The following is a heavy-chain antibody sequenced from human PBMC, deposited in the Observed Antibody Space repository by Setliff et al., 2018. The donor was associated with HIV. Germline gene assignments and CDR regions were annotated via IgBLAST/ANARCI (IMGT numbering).Heavy chain of an antibody. J-gene: IGHJ1*01. Sequence: SETLSLTCTVSGGSMNDYYWSWVRQPAGKTLEWLGRISSSGISTYNFSLRSRVTMSIDTSNNQFSLKLYSVTAAGTAVYYCARARRAGSGPKYFQHWGQGTLVTAPQ. D-gene: IGHD2-15*01. CDR1: GGSMNDYY. CDR2: ISSSGIS. CDR3: ARARRAGSGPKYFQH. V-gene: IGHV4-4*07.